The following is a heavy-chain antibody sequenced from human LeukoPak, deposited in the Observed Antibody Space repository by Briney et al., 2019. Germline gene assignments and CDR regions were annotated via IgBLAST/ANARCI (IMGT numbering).Heavy chain of an antibody. Sequence: ASVKVSCKASGGTFSSYAISWVRQAPGPGLEWMGGIIPIFGIANYAQKFQGRVTITADESTSTAYMELSSLRSEDTAVYYCARVYGGSDFDYWGQGTLVTVSS. V-gene: IGHV1-69*13. CDR2: IIPIFGIA. D-gene: IGHD4-23*01. J-gene: IGHJ4*02. CDR3: ARVYGGSDFDY. CDR1: GGTFSSYA.